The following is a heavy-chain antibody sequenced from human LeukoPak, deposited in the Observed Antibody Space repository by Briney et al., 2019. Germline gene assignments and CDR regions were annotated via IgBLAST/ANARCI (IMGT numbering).Heavy chain of an antibody. CDR3: ARDHDYGDYGTYEDY. V-gene: IGHV6-1*01. CDR2: TYYRSKWYH. CDR1: GDSVSRNSVV. D-gene: IGHD4-17*01. J-gene: IGHJ4*02. Sequence: SQTLSLTRAISGDSVSRNSVVWNWIRQSPSRGLEWLGRTYYRSKWYHDYAVSVKSRITINPDTSKNQFSLQLNSVTPEDTAVYYCARDHDYGDYGTYEDYWGQGTLVTVSS.